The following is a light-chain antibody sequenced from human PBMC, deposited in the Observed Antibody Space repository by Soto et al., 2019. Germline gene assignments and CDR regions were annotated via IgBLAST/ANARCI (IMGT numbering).Light chain of an antibody. CDR1: QTVSTY. Sequence: EIVLTQSPAILSLSPGERATLSCRTNQTVSTYLAWYQHKTGQAPRLLIYSASKRATGIPARFSGSGSGTDFTLTISSLEPEDFAFYYCQQRDSWPLTFGGGTKWIS. CDR2: SAS. CDR3: QQRDSWPLT. V-gene: IGKV3-11*01. J-gene: IGKJ4*01.